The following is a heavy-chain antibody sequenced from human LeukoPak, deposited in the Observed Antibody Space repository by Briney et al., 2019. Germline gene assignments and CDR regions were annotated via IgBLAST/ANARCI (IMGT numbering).Heavy chain of an antibody. CDR1: GFTFSTYS. Sequence: PGGSLRLSCAASGFTFSTYSMTWVRQAPGKGLEWVSYISSSSSSTIYYADSVKGRFTISRDNAKNSLYLQMNSLRAEDTAVYYCARGPHYYDSSGYPDYWGQGTLVTVSS. CDR3: ARGPHYYDSSGYPDY. D-gene: IGHD3-22*01. J-gene: IGHJ4*02. CDR2: ISSSSSSTI. V-gene: IGHV3-48*01.